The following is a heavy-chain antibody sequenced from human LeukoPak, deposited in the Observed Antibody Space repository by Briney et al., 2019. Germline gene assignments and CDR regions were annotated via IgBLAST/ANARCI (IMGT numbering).Heavy chain of an antibody. CDR3: AKDYYGSGSYSLSYQYYGADV. J-gene: IGHJ6*04. CDR2: VTYDGSNK. Sequence: GGSLRLSCAASGFTFNSYGMHWVRQAPGKGLEWVAAVTYDGSNKYYADSVKGRFTISRDNSKNTLYLQMNSLSPDDRAVYYCAKDYYGSGSYSLSYQYYGADVWGKGTTVTVSS. D-gene: IGHD3-10*01. CDR1: GFTFNSYG. V-gene: IGHV3-30*18.